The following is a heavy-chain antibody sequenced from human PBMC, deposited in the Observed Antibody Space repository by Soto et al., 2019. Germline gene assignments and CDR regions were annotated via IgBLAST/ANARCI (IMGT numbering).Heavy chain of an antibody. V-gene: IGHV3-23*01. J-gene: IGHJ4*02. CDR1: GFSFSTYA. Sequence: EVNLLESGGGLVRPGGSLRVSCAASGFSFSTYAMSWVRQAPGKGLEWASGISGSGGSTYYADSVKGRFTISRDNSKNTLYLQMDSLRVEDTAVYYCARATSGYDYWGQGTLVTVSS. D-gene: IGHD5-12*01. CDR3: ARATSGYDY. CDR2: ISGSGGST.